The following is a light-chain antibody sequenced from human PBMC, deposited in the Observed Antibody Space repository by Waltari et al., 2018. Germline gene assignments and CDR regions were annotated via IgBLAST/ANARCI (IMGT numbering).Light chain of an antibody. CDR3: QHYNIYPWT. CDR2: MAS. Sequence: DIQLTQSPSTLSASVGDRVTITCRASQSLNTWLAWSQVKPGKAPKLLIYMASDLESGVPARFSGSGSGTEFTLTITSLQPDDFATYYCQHYNIYPWTFGRGTKVEI. J-gene: IGKJ1*01. V-gene: IGKV1-5*03. CDR1: QSLNTW.